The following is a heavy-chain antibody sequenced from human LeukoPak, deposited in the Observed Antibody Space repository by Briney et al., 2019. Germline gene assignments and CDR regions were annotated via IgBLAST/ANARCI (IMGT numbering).Heavy chain of an antibody. V-gene: IGHV4-4*02. CDR3: ARDRASAVTTFFDY. D-gene: IGHD4-17*01. CDR2: IYHSGST. Sequence: SGTLSLTCAVSGXSISSSNGWSWVRQPPGKGLEWIGEIYHSGSTNYNPSLKSRVTISVDKSKNQFSLKLSSVTAEDTAVYYCARDRASAVTTFFDYWGQGTLVTVSS. CDR1: GXSISSSNG. J-gene: IGHJ4*02.